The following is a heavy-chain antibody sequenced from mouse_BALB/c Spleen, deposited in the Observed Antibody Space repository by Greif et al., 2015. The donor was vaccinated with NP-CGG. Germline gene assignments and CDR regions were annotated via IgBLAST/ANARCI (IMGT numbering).Heavy chain of an antibody. J-gene: IGHJ3*01. CDR3: AREEADYYGSSYQFAY. Sequence: EVQLQQSGPELVKPGASVKISCKASGYTFTDYNMHWVKQSHGKSLEWIGYIYPYNGGTGYNQKFKSKATLTVDNSSSTAYMELRSLTSEDSAVYYCAREEADYYGSSYQFAYWGQGTLVTVSA. V-gene: IGHV1S29*02. D-gene: IGHD1-1*01. CDR2: IYPYNGGT. CDR1: GYTFTDYN.